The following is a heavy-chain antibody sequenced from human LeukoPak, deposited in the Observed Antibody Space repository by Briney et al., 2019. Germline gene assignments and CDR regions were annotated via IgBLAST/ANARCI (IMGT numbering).Heavy chain of an antibody. J-gene: IGHJ6*03. V-gene: IGHV4-59*01. D-gene: IGHD3-10*01. CDR3: ARDRWFGESRYMDV. Sequence: SETLSLTCTVSGGSISSYYWSWIRQPPGKGLEWIGYIYYSGSTNHNPSLKSRVTISVDTSKNQFSLKLSSVTAADTAVYYCARDRWFGESRYMDVWGKGTTVTISS. CDR2: IYYSGST. CDR1: GGSISSYY.